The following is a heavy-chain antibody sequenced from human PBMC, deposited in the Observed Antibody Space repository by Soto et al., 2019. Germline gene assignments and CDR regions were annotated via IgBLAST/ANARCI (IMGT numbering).Heavy chain of an antibody. CDR1: GGSFSGYY. Sequence: SDTLSLTCAVYGGSFSGYYWSWIRQPPGKGLEWIGYMYHSGSTYYNPSLKSRVTISIDRSKNQFSLKLSSVTAADTAVYYCARSVDPWGQGTLVTVSS. CDR2: MYHSGST. V-gene: IGHV4-34*01. J-gene: IGHJ5*02. CDR3: ARSVDP.